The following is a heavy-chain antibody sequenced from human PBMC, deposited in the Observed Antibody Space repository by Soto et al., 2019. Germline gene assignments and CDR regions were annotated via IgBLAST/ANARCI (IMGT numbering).Heavy chain of an antibody. CDR3: ARGGGLLTYYYGMDV. CDR2: IGTAGDT. V-gene: IGHV3-13*01. Sequence: PGGSLRLSCAASGFTFSSYDMHWVRQATGKGLEWVPAIGTAGDTYYPGSVKGRFTISRENAKNSLYLQMNSLRAGDTAVYYCARGGGLLTYYYGMDVWGQGTTVTVSS. J-gene: IGHJ6*02. D-gene: IGHD1-26*01. CDR1: GFTFSSYD.